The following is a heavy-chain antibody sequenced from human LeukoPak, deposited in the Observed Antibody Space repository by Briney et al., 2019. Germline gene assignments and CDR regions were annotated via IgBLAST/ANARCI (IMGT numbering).Heavy chain of an antibody. J-gene: IGHJ4*02. V-gene: IGHV1-69*13. D-gene: IGHD6-19*01. CDR3: ARRARVAVAGAPIDY. CDR2: IIPIFGTA. CDR1: GGTFSSYA. Sequence: ASVKVSCKASGGTFSSYAISWVRQAPGQGLEWMGGIIPIFGTANYAQKFQGRVTITADESTSTAYMELSSLRSEDTAVYYCARRARVAVAGAPIDYWGQGTLVTVSS.